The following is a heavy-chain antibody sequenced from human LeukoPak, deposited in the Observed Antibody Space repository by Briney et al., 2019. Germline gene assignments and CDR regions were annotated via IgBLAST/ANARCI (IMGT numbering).Heavy chain of an antibody. CDR3: AKGSRETSGHAFDI. V-gene: IGHV3-9*01. CDR2: ISWNSGSI. CDR1: GFTFDDYA. D-gene: IGHD3-10*01. Sequence: PGRSLRLSCAASGFTFDDYAMHWVRHAPGKGLEWVSGISWNSGSIGYADSVKGRFTISRDNAKNSLYLQMNSLRAEDTALYYCAKGSRETSGHAFDIWGQGTMVTVSS. J-gene: IGHJ3*02.